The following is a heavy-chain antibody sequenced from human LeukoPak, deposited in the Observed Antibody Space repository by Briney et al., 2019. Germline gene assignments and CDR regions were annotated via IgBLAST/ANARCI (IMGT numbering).Heavy chain of an antibody. J-gene: IGHJ4*02. D-gene: IGHD6-6*01. Sequence: ASVKVSCKASGYTFTGYYMHWVRQAPGQGLEGMGWINPNFGGTNHAQKLQVRVTMTRDTSLSTAYMAPSRLRSDDPAVYYCTRGRTLEARPAFDYWGQGTLVTLSS. V-gene: IGHV1-2*02. CDR3: TRGRTLEARPAFDY. CDR2: INPNFGGT. CDR1: GYTFTGYY.